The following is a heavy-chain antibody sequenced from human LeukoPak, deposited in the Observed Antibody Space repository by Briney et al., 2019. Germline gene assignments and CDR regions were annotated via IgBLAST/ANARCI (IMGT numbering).Heavy chain of an antibody. J-gene: IGHJ4*02. CDR3: ARGYSGSRRAFDY. V-gene: IGHV1-69*13. Sequence: SVKVSCKASGGTFSSYAISWVRQAPGQGLEWMGGIIPIFGTANYAQKFQGRVTITADESTSTAYMELSSLRSEDTAVYYCARGYSGSRRAFDYWGQGTLVTVSS. CDR1: GGTFSSYA. CDR2: IIPIFGTA. D-gene: IGHD1-26*01.